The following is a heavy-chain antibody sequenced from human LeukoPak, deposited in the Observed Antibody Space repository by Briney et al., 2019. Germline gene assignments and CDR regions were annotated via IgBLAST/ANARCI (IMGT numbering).Heavy chain of an antibody. CDR2: IIPIFGTA. Sequence: GASVKVSCKASGGTFSSYAISWVRQAPGQGLEWMGGIIPIFGTANYAQKFQGRVTITADESTSTACMELSSLRSEDTAVYYCARRRFTIFGVAVGSAFDIWGQGTMVTVSS. V-gene: IGHV1-69*13. D-gene: IGHD3-3*01. CDR3: ARRRFTIFGVAVGSAFDI. CDR1: GGTFSSYA. J-gene: IGHJ3*02.